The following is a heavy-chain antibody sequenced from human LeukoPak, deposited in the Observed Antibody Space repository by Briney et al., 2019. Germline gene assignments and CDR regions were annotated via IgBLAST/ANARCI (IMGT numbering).Heavy chain of an antibody. CDR2: ISYDGAKQ. CDR1: GFSFSNYG. Sequence: PGGSLRLSCAASGFSFSNYGMHWVRQAPGKGLEWVAVISYDGAKQYYADSVKGRFIISRDNSKNTLYLQMNSLRVEDTAVYYCVRSSGYYDFWGQGTPVTVSS. D-gene: IGHD3-22*01. CDR3: VRSSGYYDF. J-gene: IGHJ4*02. V-gene: IGHV3-30*03.